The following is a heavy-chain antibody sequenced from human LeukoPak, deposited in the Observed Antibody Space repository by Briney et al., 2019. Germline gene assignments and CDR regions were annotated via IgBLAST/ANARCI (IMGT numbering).Heavy chain of an antibody. CDR1: GGSISSNW. J-gene: IGHJ4*02. CDR2: TYHRGSP. Sequence: PSETLSLTCAVSGGSISSNWWSWVRQSPGKGLEWIGETYHRGSPTYHPSLKSRVTISLDTSKNQFSLRLTSLTAADTAVYYCATKGITVAGDSWGQGILVTVSS. CDR3: ATKGITVAGDS. D-gene: IGHD6-19*01. V-gene: IGHV4-4*02.